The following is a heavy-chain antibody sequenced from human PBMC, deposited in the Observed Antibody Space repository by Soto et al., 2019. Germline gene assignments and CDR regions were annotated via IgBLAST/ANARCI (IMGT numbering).Heavy chain of an antibody. V-gene: IGHV4-4*07. J-gene: IGHJ5*02. CDR1: GGSISSYY. Sequence: PSETLSLTCTVSGGSISSYYWCWIRQPAGKGLEWIGRIYTSGSTNYNPSLKSRVTMSVDTSKNQFSLKLSSVTAADTAVYYCARESLLTYYYGSGSYSDWFDPWGQGTLVTVSS. D-gene: IGHD3-10*01. CDR3: ARESLLTYYYGSGSYSDWFDP. CDR2: IYTSGST.